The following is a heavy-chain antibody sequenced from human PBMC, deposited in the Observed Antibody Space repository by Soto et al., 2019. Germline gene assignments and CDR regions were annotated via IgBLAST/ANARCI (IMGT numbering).Heavy chain of an antibody. Sequence: QVQLVQSGAEVKKPGASVKVSCKASGYTFTSYDINWVRQATGQGLEWMGWMNPNSGNTGYAQKFQGRVTMTRNTSVSTAYMDLSSLRSEDTAVYYCGMRVYSSSWYYSCYYGMDVWGQGTTVTVSS. CDR2: MNPNSGNT. V-gene: IGHV1-8*01. J-gene: IGHJ6*01. D-gene: IGHD6-13*01. CDR3: GMRVYSSSWYYSCYYGMDV. CDR1: GYTFTSYD.